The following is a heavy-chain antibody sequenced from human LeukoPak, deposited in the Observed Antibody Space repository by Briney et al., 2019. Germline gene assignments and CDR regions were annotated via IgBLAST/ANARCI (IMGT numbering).Heavy chain of an antibody. D-gene: IGHD1-26*01. CDR1: GFTFSSYA. J-gene: IGHJ6*02. Sequence: GGSLRLSCAASGFTFSSYAMSWVRQAPGKGLEWVSSISHSSSYIYYADSVKGRFTISRDNAKNSLYLQMNSLRAEDTAVYYCAKDRPASGPWGYYYVMDVWGQGTTVTVFS. V-gene: IGHV3-21*01. CDR2: ISHSSSYI. CDR3: AKDRPASGPWGYYYVMDV.